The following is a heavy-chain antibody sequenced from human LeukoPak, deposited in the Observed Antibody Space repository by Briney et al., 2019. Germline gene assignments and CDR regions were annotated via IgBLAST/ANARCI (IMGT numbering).Heavy chain of an antibody. CDR1: GFTFSSYS. J-gene: IGHJ3*02. CDR3: ARDDTHYGSSGSFYDAFDI. V-gene: IGHV3-21*01. D-gene: IGHD3-22*01. CDR2: ISSSSSYI. Sequence: GGSLRLSCAASGFTFSSYSMNWVRQAPGKGPEWVSSISSSSSYIYYADSVKGRFTISRDNAKNSLYLQMNSLRAEDTAVYYCARDDTHYGSSGSFYDAFDIWGQGTMVTVSS.